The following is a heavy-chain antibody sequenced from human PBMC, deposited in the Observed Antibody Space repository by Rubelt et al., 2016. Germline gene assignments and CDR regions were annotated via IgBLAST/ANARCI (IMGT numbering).Heavy chain of an antibody. V-gene: IGHV3-23*01. CDR2: ISGSGGST. J-gene: IGHJ6*02. Sequence: EVQLLESVGGLVQPGGSLRLSCAASGFTFSSYAMSWVRQAPGKGLEWVSAISGSGGSTYYADSVEVRFTSSRDNSKNTRYLQMNSLRAEDTAVYYCANHYSNYYYYYGMDVWGQGTTVTVSS. D-gene: IGHD4-11*01. CDR3: ANHYSNYYYYYGMDV. CDR1: GFTFSSYA.